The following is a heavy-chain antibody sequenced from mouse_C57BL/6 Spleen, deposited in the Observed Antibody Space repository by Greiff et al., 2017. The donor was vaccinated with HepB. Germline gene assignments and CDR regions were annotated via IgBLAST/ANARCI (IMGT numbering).Heavy chain of an antibody. CDR1: GYTFTSYW. J-gene: IGHJ1*03. V-gene: IGHV1-50*01. CDR2: IDPSDSYT. CDR3: ARVLYFDV. Sequence: QLQQPGAELVKPGASVKLSCTASGYTFTSYWMQWVKQRPGQGLEWIGEIDPSDSYTNYNQKFKGKATLTVDTSSSTAYMQLSSLTSEDSAVYYCARVLYFDVWGTGTTVTVSS.